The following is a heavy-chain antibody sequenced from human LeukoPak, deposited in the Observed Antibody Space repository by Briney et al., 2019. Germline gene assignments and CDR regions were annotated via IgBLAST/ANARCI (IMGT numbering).Heavy chain of an antibody. J-gene: IGHJ4*02. CDR3: ARVLPNSIRQLDC. Sequence: PGGSLRLSCAASGFSISRYWMHWVRQAPGKGLVWVSRISSDGGSTTYADSVNGRFTISRDNAENTVFLQMNSLRAEDTAVYFCARVLPNSIRQLDCWGQGTLVTVSS. CDR2: ISSDGGST. V-gene: IGHV3-74*01. D-gene: IGHD2-21*01. CDR1: GFSISRYW.